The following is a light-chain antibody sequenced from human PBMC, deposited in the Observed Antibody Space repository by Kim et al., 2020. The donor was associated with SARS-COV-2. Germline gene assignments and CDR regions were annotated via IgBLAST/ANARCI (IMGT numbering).Light chain of an antibody. CDR1: SGHSTCA. Sequence: ASVKLTCTLSSGHSTCAIAWHQQQPEKGPRYLMKLNSDGSQNKGDGIPDRFSGSSSGAERYLSISSLQSEDEADYYCQTWDTGIRVFGGGTQLTVL. V-gene: IGLV4-69*01. CDR2: LNSDGSQ. J-gene: IGLJ3*02. CDR3: QTWDTGIRV.